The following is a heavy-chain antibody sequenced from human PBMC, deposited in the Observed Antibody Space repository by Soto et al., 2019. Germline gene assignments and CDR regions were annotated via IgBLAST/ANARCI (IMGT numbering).Heavy chain of an antibody. D-gene: IGHD6-19*01. CDR3: ARTPGIAVAGTGYFDC. CDR1: GFTVSTNY. Sequence: EGSLRLSCAASGFTVSTNYMSWVRQAPGKGLEWVSVIYSGGSTYYADSVKGRFTVSRDDSKNTLYLQMDSLRAEDTAMYYCARTPGIAVAGTGYFDCWGQGTLVTVSS. J-gene: IGHJ4*02. CDR2: IYSGGST. V-gene: IGHV3-53*01.